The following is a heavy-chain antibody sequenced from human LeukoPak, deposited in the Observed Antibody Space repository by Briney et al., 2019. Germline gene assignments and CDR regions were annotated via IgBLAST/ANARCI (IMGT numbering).Heavy chain of an antibody. V-gene: IGHV4-38-2*02. CDR3: AIQSPIDSSGYYSGFDQ. Sequence: PSETLSLTSTVSGYSICSGYYWGWIRQPPGKGLEWIGSTYHSGSTYYNPSLKSRVTISLDTSKNQFSLKLSSVTAADTAVYYCAIQSPIDSSGYYSGFDQWGQGTLVTVSS. CDR1: GYSICSGYY. J-gene: IGHJ4*02. D-gene: IGHD3-22*01. CDR2: TYHSGST.